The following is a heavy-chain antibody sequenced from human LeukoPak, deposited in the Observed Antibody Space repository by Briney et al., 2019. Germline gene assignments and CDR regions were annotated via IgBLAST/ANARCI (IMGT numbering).Heavy chain of an antibody. CDR3: ARQPFRSGAYYFDY. J-gene: IGHJ4*02. V-gene: IGHV4-59*08. CDR2: IFHTGSA. D-gene: IGHD2-15*01. CDR1: DDSINSYY. Sequence: PSETLSLTCTVSDDSINSYYWSWIRQPPGKGLEWVGYIFHTGSANYNPSLKSRVTVSIDTSQNQFSLKLSTVTAADTAVYYCARQPFRSGAYYFDYWGQGTLITVSS.